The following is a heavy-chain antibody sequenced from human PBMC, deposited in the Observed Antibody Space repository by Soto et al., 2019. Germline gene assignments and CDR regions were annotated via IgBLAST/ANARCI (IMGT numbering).Heavy chain of an antibody. J-gene: IGHJ4*02. CDR2: ISGSGGST. CDR1: GFTFSSYA. V-gene: IGHV3-23*01. Sequence: GGSLRLSCAASGFTFSSYAMDWVRQAPGKGLEWVSAISGSGGSTYYADSVKGRFTISRGNSKNTLYMQMNSLRVEDTAVYYCAKRPDYDYVWGSSRYFDSWGQGTLVTVYS. D-gene: IGHD3-16*02. CDR3: AKRPDYDYVWGSSRYFDS.